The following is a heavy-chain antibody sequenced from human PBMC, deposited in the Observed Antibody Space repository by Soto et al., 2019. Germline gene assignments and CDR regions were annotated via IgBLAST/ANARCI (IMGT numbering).Heavy chain of an antibody. Sequence: GASVKVSCEASGGTFSSYAISWVRQAPGQGLEWMGGIIPIFGTANYAQKFQGRVTITADESTSTAYMELSSLRSEDTAVYYCAFSRWAEVQLERRGGYYFDYWGQGTLVTVSS. CDR3: AFSRWAEVQLERRGGYYFDY. D-gene: IGHD1-1*01. J-gene: IGHJ4*02. V-gene: IGHV1-69*13. CDR2: IIPIFGTA. CDR1: GGTFSSYA.